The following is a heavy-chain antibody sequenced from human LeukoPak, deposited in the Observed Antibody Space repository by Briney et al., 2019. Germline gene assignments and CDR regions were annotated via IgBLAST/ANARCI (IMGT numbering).Heavy chain of an antibody. V-gene: IGHV4-4*09. Sequence: SETLSLTCSVSGGSIRSYYWGWIRQPPGKGLEWIGYIYTRGSTSYNPSLKSRVTISVDTSKNQFSLRLSSVTAADTAVYYCARDYGYSSSWYDREYFQHWGQGTLVTVSS. CDR1: GGSIRSYY. CDR3: ARDYGYSSSWYDREYFQH. CDR2: IYTRGST. J-gene: IGHJ1*01. D-gene: IGHD6-13*01.